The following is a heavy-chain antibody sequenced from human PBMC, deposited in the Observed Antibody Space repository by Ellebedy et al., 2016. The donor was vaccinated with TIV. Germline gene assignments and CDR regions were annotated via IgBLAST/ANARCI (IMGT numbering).Heavy chain of an antibody. J-gene: IGHJ4*02. CDR2: IDHSGSA. CDR1: GGSFNAYY. D-gene: IGHD3-16*01. Sequence: SETLSLTXAASGGSFNAYYWTLIRQAPGKGLEWIGGIDHSGSANYHPSLKSRVTISVDTSKKQFSLNLTSVTAADTAVYYCARIDLAGGIYWGQGSLVTVSS. CDR3: ARIDLAGGIY. V-gene: IGHV4-34*01.